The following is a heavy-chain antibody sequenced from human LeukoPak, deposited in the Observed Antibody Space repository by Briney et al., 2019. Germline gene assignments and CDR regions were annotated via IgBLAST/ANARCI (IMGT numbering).Heavy chain of an antibody. CDR3: AREGVGSIRLPDY. J-gene: IGHJ4*02. V-gene: IGHV3-21*01. Sequence: ETGGSLRLSCAASGFTFSSYSMTWVRQAPGKGLEWVSSISSSSTYIYYADSMKGRFTISRDNAKNSLYLQMTSLRIEDTAVYFCAREGVGSIRLPDYWGQGTLVTVSS. D-gene: IGHD1-26*01. CDR2: ISSSSTYI. CDR1: GFTFSSYS.